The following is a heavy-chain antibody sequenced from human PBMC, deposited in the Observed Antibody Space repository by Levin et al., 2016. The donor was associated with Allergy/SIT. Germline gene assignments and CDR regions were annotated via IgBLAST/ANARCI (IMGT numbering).Heavy chain of an antibody. J-gene: IGHJ6*04. CDR3: ARDGEYCGGDCYRPADV. CDR2: IYTSGST. CDR1: GGSISSYY. Sequence: SETLSLTCTVSGGSISSYYWSWIRQPAGKGLEWIGRIYTSGSTNYNPSLKSRVTISVDTSKNQFSLKLSSVTAADTAVYYCARDGEYCGGDCYRPADVWGKGTTVTVSS. D-gene: IGHD2-21*01. V-gene: IGHV4-4*07.